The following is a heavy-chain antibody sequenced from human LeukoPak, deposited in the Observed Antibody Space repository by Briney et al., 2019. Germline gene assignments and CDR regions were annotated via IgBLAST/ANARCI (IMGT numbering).Heavy chain of an antibody. CDR1: GGSINSSSYY. Sequence: PSETLSLTCTVSGGSINSSSYYWAWIRQPPGKGLVWIGSLYYSGITYYNPSLKSRIAISADTSKNQFSLRLTSVTAADTAVYYCARQANEFVIGYYPSFDYWGQGTLVTVSS. J-gene: IGHJ4*02. CDR2: LYYSGIT. CDR3: ARQANEFVIGYYPSFDY. V-gene: IGHV4-39*01. D-gene: IGHD3-3*01.